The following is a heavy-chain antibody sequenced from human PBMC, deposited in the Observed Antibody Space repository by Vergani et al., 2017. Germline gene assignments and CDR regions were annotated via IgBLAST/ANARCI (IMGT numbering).Heavy chain of an antibody. CDR3: ARDYDILTGYYAFDI. D-gene: IGHD3-9*01. Sequence: QVQLVQSGAEVKKPGSSVKVSCKASGGTFSSYAISWVRQAPGQGLEWMGRIIPIFGTANYAQKFQGRVTMTTDTSTSTAYMELRSLRSDDTAVYYCARDYDILTGYYAFDIWGQGTMVTVSS. V-gene: IGHV1-69*06. CDR1: GGTFSSYA. J-gene: IGHJ3*02. CDR2: IIPIFGTA.